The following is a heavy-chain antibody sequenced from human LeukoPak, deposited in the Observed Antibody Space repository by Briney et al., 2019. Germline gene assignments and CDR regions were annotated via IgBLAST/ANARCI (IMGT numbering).Heavy chain of an antibody. Sequence: ASVKVSCKASGYNFNGYYIHWVRQAPGQGPEWMGWMNPDSGGTKYAQKFQGRVTMTRDTAITTVYLGLRRLTSADTAVYYCARNYHGSGTDLPPEYYSGMDIWGQGTTVIVS. CDR3: ARNYHGSGTDLPPEYYSGMDI. V-gene: IGHV1-2*02. CDR2: MNPDSGGT. CDR1: GYNFNGYY. J-gene: IGHJ6*02. D-gene: IGHD3-10*01.